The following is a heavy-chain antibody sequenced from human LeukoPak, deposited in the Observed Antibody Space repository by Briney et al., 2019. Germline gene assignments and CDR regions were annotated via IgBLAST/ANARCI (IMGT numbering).Heavy chain of an antibody. D-gene: IGHD3-3*01. CDR3: GAWSGYYRDYFDY. V-gene: IGHV3-11*04. J-gene: IGHJ4*02. Sequence: PGGSLRLSCAASGFTFSDYYMSWIRQAPGKGLEWVSYISSSGSTIYYADSVKGRFTISRDNAKNSLYLQMNSLRAEDTAVYYCGAWSGYYRDYFDYWGQGTLVTVSS. CDR1: GFTFSDYY. CDR2: ISSSGSTI.